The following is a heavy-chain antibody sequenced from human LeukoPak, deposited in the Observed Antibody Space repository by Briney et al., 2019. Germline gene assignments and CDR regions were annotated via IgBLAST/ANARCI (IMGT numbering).Heavy chain of an antibody. CDR2: IYYSGST. V-gene: IGHV4-59*08. J-gene: IGHJ3*02. CDR1: GGSISSYY. D-gene: IGHD3-9*01. Sequence: SETLSLTCTVSGGSISSYYWSWIRQPPGKGLEWIGYIYYSGSTNYNPSLKSRVTISVDTSKNQFSLKLSSVTAADTAVYYCARHTMDYDILTRYNPHAFDIWGQGTMVTVSS. CDR3: ARHTMDYDILTRYNPHAFDI.